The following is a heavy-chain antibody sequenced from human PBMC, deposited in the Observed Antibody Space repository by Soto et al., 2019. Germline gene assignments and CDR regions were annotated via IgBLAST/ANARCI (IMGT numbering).Heavy chain of an antibody. Sequence: QVQLVQSGAEAKKPGSSVKVSCKTSGGTFSSYAIIWVRQAPGQGLEWMGGIVPLFRTTNYAQKFQGRVTITADTSTYTVYMELRGLRSGDTAVYYCARGGYSSTWSNLLDRSGLDVWGQGTTVTVSS. D-gene: IGHD6-13*01. CDR1: GGTFSSYA. V-gene: IGHV1-69*06. CDR2: IVPLFRTT. J-gene: IGHJ6*02. CDR3: ARGGYSSTWSNLLDRSGLDV.